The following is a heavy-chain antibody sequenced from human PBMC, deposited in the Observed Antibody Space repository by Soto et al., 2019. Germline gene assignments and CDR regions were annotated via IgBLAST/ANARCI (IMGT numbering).Heavy chain of an antibody. CDR2: INQSGST. V-gene: IGHV4-34*01. CDR1: GGSFGGYY. D-gene: IGHD3-22*01. J-gene: IGHJ3*02. CDR3: ERGRYSDSSGFYDAFDI. Sequence: SETLSLTWAVYGGSFGGYYWNWIRLPPGKGLEWIGQINQSGSTNYSPSLKSRVTVSVDTSNNQFSLKLHSVTAADTAVYYCERGRYSDSSGFYDAFDIWGQGTMVTVSS.